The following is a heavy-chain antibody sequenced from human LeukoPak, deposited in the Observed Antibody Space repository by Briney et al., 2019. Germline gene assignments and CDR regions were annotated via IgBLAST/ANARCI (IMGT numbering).Heavy chain of an antibody. CDR3: AKDLDRAYYYYGMDV. D-gene: IGHD1-14*01. V-gene: IGHV3-23*01. CDR1: GFTFSSYA. Sequence: QPGGSLRLSCIASGFTFSSYAMSWVRQAPRKGLEWVSAVSDSGYSAHYADSVKGRFTISRDNSKNTLYLQMNSLRAEDTAVYYCAKDLDRAYYYYGMDVWAKGPRSPSP. CDR2: VSDSGYSA. J-gene: IGHJ6*02.